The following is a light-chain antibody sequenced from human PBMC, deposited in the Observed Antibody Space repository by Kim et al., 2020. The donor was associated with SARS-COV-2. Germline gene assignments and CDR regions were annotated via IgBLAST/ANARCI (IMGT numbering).Light chain of an antibody. CDR3: QQYDSFPFT. J-gene: IGKJ2*01. CDR1: QNINTW. Sequence: SASVGDRVTITCRASQNINTWLAWYHQKPGRPPKLLIYDASSLQGGVPSRFSGSGSGTEFTLTLSGLQPDDFATYYCQQYDSFPFTFGQGTKLEI. V-gene: IGKV1-5*01. CDR2: DAS.